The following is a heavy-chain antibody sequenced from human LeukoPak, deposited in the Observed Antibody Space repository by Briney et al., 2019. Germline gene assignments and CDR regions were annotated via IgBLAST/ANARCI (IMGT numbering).Heavy chain of an antibody. CDR3: ASDSVQWLPPDGMDV. J-gene: IGHJ6*02. CDR1: GFTFCSYG. D-gene: IGHD6-19*01. CDR2: IWYDGSNK. Sequence: GRSLRLSCAASGFTFCSYGMHWVRQAPGKGLEWVAVIWYDGSNKYYADPVKGRFIISRDNSKNMLYLQMNSRRAEDTAVYYCASDSVQWLPPDGMDVWGQGTTVTVSS. V-gene: IGHV3-33*01.